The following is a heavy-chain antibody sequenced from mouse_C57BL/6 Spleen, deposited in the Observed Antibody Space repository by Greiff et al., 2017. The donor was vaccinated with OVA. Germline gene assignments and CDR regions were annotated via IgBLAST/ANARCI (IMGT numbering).Heavy chain of an antibody. CDR2: IYPGSGNT. J-gene: IGHJ2*01. CDR1: GYSFTSYY. CDR3: AREDVDYFDY. V-gene: IGHV1-66*01. Sequence: QVQLQQSGPELVKPGASVKISCKASGYSFTSYYIHWVKQRPGQGLEWIGWIYPGSGNTKYNEKFKGKATLTADTSSSTAYMQLSSLTSEDSAVYYCAREDVDYFDYWGQGTTLTVSS.